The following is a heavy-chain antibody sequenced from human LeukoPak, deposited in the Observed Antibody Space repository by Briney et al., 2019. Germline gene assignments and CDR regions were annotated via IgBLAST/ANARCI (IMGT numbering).Heavy chain of an antibody. CDR3: ARGFSSGWDLDAFDI. CDR1: GGSISSYY. Sequence: AETLSLTCTVSGGSISSYYWSWIRQPPGKGLEWIGYIYYSGSTNYNPSLKSRVTISVDTSKNQFSLKLSSVTAADTAVYYCARGFSSGWDLDAFDIWGQGTMVTVSS. D-gene: IGHD6-19*01. V-gene: IGHV4-59*01. CDR2: IYYSGST. J-gene: IGHJ3*02.